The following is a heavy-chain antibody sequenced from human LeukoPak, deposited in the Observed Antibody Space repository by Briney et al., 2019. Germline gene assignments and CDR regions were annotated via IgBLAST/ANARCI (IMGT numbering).Heavy chain of an antibody. Sequence: PSETLSLTCAVSGDSISSTNWWSWVRQPPGKGLEWIGETYHSGSTNYNPSLKSRVTISVDKSKNHFSLNLYSVTAADTAVYYCASLNSSSWSHVSPYFDYWGQGTLVTVSS. CDR1: GDSISSTNW. J-gene: IGHJ4*02. V-gene: IGHV4-4*02. CDR3: ASLNSSSWSHVSPYFDY. CDR2: TYHSGST. D-gene: IGHD6-13*01.